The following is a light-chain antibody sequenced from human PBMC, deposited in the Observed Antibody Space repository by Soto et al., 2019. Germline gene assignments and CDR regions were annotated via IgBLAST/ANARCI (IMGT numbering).Light chain of an antibody. J-gene: IGKJ2*01. CDR1: QSVNNNY. CDR2: GAS. Sequence: EIVLTQCPGTVSLSPGERATLSCRASQSVNNNYLAWYQQKPGQAPRLLIYGASSRATGIPDRFSGSGSGTDFTLTISRLEPEDFAVYYCQQYGSSQYTFGQGTKLEIK. CDR3: QQYGSSQYT. V-gene: IGKV3-20*01.